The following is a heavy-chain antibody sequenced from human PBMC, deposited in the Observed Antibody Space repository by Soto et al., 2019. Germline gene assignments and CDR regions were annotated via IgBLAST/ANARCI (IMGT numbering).Heavy chain of an antibody. CDR2: IKQEGSEK. J-gene: IGHJ5*02. CDR1: GFTFSSYW. V-gene: IGHV3-7*05. Sequence: EVQLVESGGGLVQPGGSLRLSCAASGFTFSSYWMRWVRQAPGKGLEWVSNIKQEGSEKYYVDSVKGRFTISRDNAKNSLHLQMSSLRAEDTGVYHCARVRGAYYYDSSGYCEYNWFDPWGQGTLVTVSS. CDR3: ARVRGAYYYDSSGYCEYNWFDP. D-gene: IGHD3-22*01.